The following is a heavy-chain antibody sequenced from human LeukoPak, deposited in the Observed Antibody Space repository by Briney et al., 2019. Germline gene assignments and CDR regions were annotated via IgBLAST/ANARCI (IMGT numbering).Heavy chain of an antibody. V-gene: IGHV4-39*01. CDR3: ARQTWIELWHFDY. J-gene: IGHJ4*02. CDR1: GDSIGSSSYY. Sequence: SSETLSLTCTVSGDSIGSSSYYWAWIRQPPGKGLEWIGSIYYSGSTYYTPSLKSRVTISIETSKNKFSLKVSSVTAADTAVYYCARQTWIELWHFDYWGQGALVTVSS. CDR2: IYYSGST. D-gene: IGHD5-18*01.